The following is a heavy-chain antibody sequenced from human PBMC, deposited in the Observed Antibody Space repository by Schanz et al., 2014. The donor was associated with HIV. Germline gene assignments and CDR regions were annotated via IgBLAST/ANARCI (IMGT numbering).Heavy chain of an antibody. J-gene: IGHJ3*02. Sequence: EVQLLESGGGLVQPGGSLRLSCAASGFTFSSYAMSWVRQAPGKGLEWVSGISSSGSSTYYADSVKGRLTISRDNSKNTLSLQMNSLRAEDTALYYCAKGTFLAADGHDAFDIWGQGTMVTVSS. CDR1: GFTFSSYA. V-gene: IGHV3-23*01. CDR2: ISSSGSST. CDR3: AKGTFLAADGHDAFDI. D-gene: IGHD6-13*01.